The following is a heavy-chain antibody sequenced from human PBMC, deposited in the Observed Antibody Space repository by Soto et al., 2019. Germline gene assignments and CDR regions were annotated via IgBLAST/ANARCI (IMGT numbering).Heavy chain of an antibody. CDR2: VGGSGFST. V-gene: IGHV3-23*01. CDR1: GFPFSGFS. D-gene: IGHD6-19*01. J-gene: IGHJ4*02. Sequence: EMRLLESGGGLVQPGGSLRVSCAASGFPFSGFSMAWVRQAPGKGLEWVSSVGGSGFSTFYADSVKGRFTISRDNSKNTLYLEMNRLRAEDTAVYYCAKGSGPSGSYGYFDSWGQGTLVTVSS. CDR3: AKGSGPSGSYGYFDS.